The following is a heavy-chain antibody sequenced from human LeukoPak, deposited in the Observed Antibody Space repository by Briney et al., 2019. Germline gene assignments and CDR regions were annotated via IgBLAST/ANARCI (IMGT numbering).Heavy chain of an antibody. CDR3: AKEGPYSNYEGYYFDY. V-gene: IGHV3-23*01. J-gene: IGHJ4*02. D-gene: IGHD4-11*01. CDR1: GFTFSSYA. CDR2: ISGSGGST. Sequence: PGGSLRLSCAASGFTFSSYAMSWVRQAPGKGLEWVSAISGSGGSTYYADSVKGRFTISRDNSKNTLYLQMNSLRAEDTAVYYCAKEGPYSNYEGYYFDYWGQGTLVTVSS.